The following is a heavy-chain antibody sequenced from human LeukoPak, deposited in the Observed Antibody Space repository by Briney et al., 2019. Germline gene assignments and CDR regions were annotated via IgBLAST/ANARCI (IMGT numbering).Heavy chain of an antibody. CDR2: ISGSGGST. Sequence: GGSLRLSCAASGSTFSSYAMSWVRQAPGKGLEWVSAISGSGGSTYYAESVKGRFTISRDNSKNTLYLQMNSLRADDTAVYYCARDDGGNFNDAFDIWGQGTMVTVSS. D-gene: IGHD4-23*01. V-gene: IGHV3-23*01. J-gene: IGHJ3*02. CDR1: GSTFSSYA. CDR3: ARDDGGNFNDAFDI.